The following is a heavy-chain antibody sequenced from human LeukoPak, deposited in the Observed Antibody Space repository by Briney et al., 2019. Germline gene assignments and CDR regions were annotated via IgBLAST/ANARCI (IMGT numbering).Heavy chain of an antibody. Sequence: GGSLRLSCAASGFTFSSYGMHWVRQAPGKGLEWVAVIWYDGSNKYYADSVKGRFTISRDNSKNTLYLQMNSLRAEDTAVYYCARVGKPRFGVVIMFDYWGQGTLVTVSS. D-gene: IGHD3-3*01. J-gene: IGHJ4*02. V-gene: IGHV3-33*01. CDR3: ARVGKPRFGVVIMFDY. CDR1: GFTFSSYG. CDR2: IWYDGSNK.